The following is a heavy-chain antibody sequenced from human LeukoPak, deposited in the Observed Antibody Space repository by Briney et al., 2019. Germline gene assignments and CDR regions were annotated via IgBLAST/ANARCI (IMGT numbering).Heavy chain of an antibody. CDR1: GGSISTYY. CDR2: IYYSGST. Sequence: SETLSLPCTVSGGSISTYYWSWIRQPPGKGLEYIGYIYYSGSTNYNPSLKSRVTMSLDTSKNQFSLKLSSVTAADTAVYYCAREEVPHGFDIWGQGIMVTVSS. J-gene: IGHJ3*02. CDR3: AREEVPHGFDI. V-gene: IGHV4-59*01.